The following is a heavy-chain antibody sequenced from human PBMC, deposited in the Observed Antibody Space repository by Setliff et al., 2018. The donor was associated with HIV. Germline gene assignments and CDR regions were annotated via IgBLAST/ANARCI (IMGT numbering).Heavy chain of an antibody. CDR2: ISYDGINK. V-gene: IGHV3-30*18. CDR3: AKKHTVTTQGYFDY. J-gene: IGHJ4*02. D-gene: IGHD4-17*01. Sequence: GGSLRLSCAASGFTFSSYGMHWVRQAPGKGLEWVAVISYDGINKYYADSVKGRFTISRDNSKNTLYLQMNSLSDEDTAVYYCAKKHTVTTQGYFDYWGQGTLVPVSS. CDR1: GFTFSSYG.